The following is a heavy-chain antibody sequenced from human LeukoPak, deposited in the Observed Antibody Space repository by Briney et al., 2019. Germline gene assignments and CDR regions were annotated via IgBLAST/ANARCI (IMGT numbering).Heavy chain of an antibody. J-gene: IGHJ3*02. V-gene: IGHV3-30-3*01. CDR1: GFTFSSYA. Sequence: PGGSLRLSCAASGFTFSSYAMHWVRQAPSKGLEWVAVISYDGSNKYYADSVKGRFTISRDNSKNTLYLQMNSLRAEDTAVYYCARDSRFLGYCSSTSCYNRDAFDIWGQGTMVTVSS. CDR2: ISYDGSNK. CDR3: ARDSRFLGYCSSTSCYNRDAFDI. D-gene: IGHD2-2*01.